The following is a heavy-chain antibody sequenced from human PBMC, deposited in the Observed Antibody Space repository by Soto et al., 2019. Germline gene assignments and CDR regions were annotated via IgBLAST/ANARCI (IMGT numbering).Heavy chain of an antibody. CDR2: ITSASDYI. V-gene: IGHV3-21*01. D-gene: IGHD1-26*01. Sequence: GGSLRLSCVASGFMFTRSTMNWVRQAPGKGLEWVSSITSASDYIFYADSVKGRFTISRDNAKNSLYLQMNSLRAEDTAVYYCARVGIGSSTPLDIWGQGTMVTVSS. CDR3: ARVGIGSSTPLDI. J-gene: IGHJ3*02. CDR1: GFMFTRST.